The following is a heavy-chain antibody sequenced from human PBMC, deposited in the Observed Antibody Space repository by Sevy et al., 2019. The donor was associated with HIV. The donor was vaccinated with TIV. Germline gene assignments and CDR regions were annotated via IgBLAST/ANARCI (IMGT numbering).Heavy chain of an antibody. CDR2: IRNKAKSYTT. Sequence: GGSLRLSCAASGFGLGDLYMDWVRQAPGKGLEWVGRIRNKAKSYTTEYAASVKGRFTISRDDSQNSLYLQMNSLKTADTALYYCAAVAADKGYFNIWGRGTLVTVSS. J-gene: IGHJ2*01. D-gene: IGHD6-19*01. V-gene: IGHV3-72*01. CDR1: GFGLGDLY. CDR3: AAVAADKGYFNI.